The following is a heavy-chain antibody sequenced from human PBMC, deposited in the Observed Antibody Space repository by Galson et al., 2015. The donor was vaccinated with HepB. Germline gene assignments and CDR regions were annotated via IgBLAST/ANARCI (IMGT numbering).Heavy chain of an antibody. CDR2: LRYDGSDQ. D-gene: IGHD6-13*01. CDR1: GFTSSDYG. J-gene: IGHJ4*02. CDR3: ARWGYSSKWYVLDY. Sequence: SLRLSCAASGFTSSDYGMHWARQAPGKGLEWVAFLRYDGSDQHYADSMKGRFTISRDDSKNTLFLQMNNLRAEDTAVYYCARWGYSSKWYVLDYWGQGTLVTVSS. V-gene: IGHV3-30*12.